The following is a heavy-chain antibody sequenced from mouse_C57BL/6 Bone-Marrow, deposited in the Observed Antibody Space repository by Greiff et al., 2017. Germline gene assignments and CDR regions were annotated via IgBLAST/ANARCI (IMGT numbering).Heavy chain of an antibody. CDR3: TRILYYFFMDY. V-gene: IGHV1-5*01. D-gene: IGHD2-1*01. CDR1: GYTFTSYW. CDR2: IYPGNSDT. J-gene: IGHJ4*01. Sequence: VQLQQSGTVLARPGASVKMSCKTSGYTFTSYWMHWVKQRPGQGLEWIGAIYPGNSDTSYNQKFKGKAKLTAVTSSSTAYMALSSLTNEDSAVLFCTRILYYFFMDYWGQGTSVTVSS.